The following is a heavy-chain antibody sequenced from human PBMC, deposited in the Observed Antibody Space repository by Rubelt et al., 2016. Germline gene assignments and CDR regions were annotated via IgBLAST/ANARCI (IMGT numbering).Heavy chain of an antibody. CDR1: GGTFSSYA. CDR2: IIPIFGTA. V-gene: IGHV1-69*01. J-gene: IGHJ5*02. CDR3: AGEQQLGGGWFDP. Sequence: QVQLVQSGAEVKKPGSSVKVSCKASGGTFSSYAISWVRQAPGQGLEWMGGIIPIFGTANYAKKFQGRVTITGDESTSSANMELSSRRSEDKAVYYCAGEQQLGGGWFDPWGQRTLVTVSS. D-gene: IGHD6-13*01.